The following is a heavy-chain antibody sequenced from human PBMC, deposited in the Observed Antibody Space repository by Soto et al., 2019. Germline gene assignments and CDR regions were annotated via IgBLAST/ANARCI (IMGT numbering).Heavy chain of an antibody. J-gene: IGHJ6*02. V-gene: IGHV2-5*01. D-gene: IGHD2-2*01. CDR1: GFSLSTSGVS. Sequence: QITLKESGPTLVKPTQTLTLTCTFSGFSLSTSGVSVGWIRQPPGKALEWLALIYWNDDKRYSPSLKSRLTITKDTSKNQVVLTMTNMDPVDTATYYCAHTPVYCSSSSCFYYYYYGMDVWGQGTTVTVSS. CDR3: AHTPVYCSSSSCFYYYYYGMDV. CDR2: IYWNDDK.